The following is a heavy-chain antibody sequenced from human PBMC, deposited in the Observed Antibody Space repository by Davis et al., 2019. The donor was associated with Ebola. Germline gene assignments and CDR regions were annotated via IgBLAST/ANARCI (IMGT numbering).Heavy chain of an antibody. CDR2: IYYSGST. CDR1: GGSISSYY. Sequence: MPSETLSLTCTVSGGSISSYYWGWIRQPPGKGLEWIGSIYYSGSTYYNPSLKSRVTISVDRSKNQFSLKLSSVTAADTAVYYCASEKTIFGVVIGALDIWGQGTMVTVSS. J-gene: IGHJ3*02. D-gene: IGHD3-3*01. V-gene: IGHV4-39*07. CDR3: ASEKTIFGVVIGALDI.